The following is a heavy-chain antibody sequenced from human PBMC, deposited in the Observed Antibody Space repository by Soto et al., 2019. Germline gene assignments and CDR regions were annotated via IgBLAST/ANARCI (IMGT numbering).Heavy chain of an antibody. V-gene: IGHV3-74*01. CDR2: INCDGTNT. D-gene: IGHD2-21*01. CDR1: GFNFRTYW. CDR3: VRERAGCCGDCLAY. J-gene: IGHJ4*02. Sequence: GGSLRLSCAASGFNFRTYWMHWFRQAPGTGLVWVSRINCDGTNTGYADSVKGRFTISRDNAENTLYLQMNSLRTEDTAVYYCVRERAGCCGDCLAYWGQGTLVTVSS.